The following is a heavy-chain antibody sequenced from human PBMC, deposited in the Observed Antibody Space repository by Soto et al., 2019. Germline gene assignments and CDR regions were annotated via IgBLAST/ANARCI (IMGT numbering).Heavy chain of an antibody. CDR1: GASINRDPYY. J-gene: IGHJ6*02. CDR3: ARGQGGKVLKGSGMDV. V-gene: IGHV4-31*03. Sequence: QVQVQESGPGLVRPSQTLSLTCTVSGASINRDPYYWSWIRQHPVKGLEWIGYIYYNGDTDYNPCLKSRVTISLDRSKNQITLKVSSVTAADTVVYYCARGQGGKVLKGSGMDVWGQGTTVIVS. D-gene: IGHD2-8*02. CDR2: IYYNGDT.